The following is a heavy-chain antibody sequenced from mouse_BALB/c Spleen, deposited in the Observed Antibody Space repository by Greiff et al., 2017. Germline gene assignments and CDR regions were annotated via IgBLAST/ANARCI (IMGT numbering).Heavy chain of an antibody. CDR2: ISSGGST. CDR1: GFTFSSYA. V-gene: IGHV5-6-5*01. J-gene: IGHJ2*01. D-gene: IGHD2-14*01. Sequence: EVKLVESGGGLVKPGGSLKLSCAASGFTFSSYAMSWVRQTPEKRLEWVASISSGGSTYYPDRVKGRFTISRDNARNILYLQMSSLRSEDTAMYYCARGFYRYDDGGRYFDYWGQGTTLTVSS. CDR3: ARGFYRYDDGGRYFDY.